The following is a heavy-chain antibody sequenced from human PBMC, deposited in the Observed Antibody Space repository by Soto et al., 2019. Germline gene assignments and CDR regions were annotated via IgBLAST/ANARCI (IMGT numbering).Heavy chain of an antibody. D-gene: IGHD3-10*01. V-gene: IGHV4-34*01. CDR3: ARVYGRNFDY. J-gene: IGHJ4*02. CDR2: INHSGST. CDR1: GGSFRGYY. Sequence: QVQLQQWGAGLLKPSETLSLTCAVYGGSFRGYYWSLILQPPGKGLEWIGEINHSGSTTYNPSLKRSVTTSVATSKNQVSLKLSSVPAADTAVYYCARVYGRNFDYWGQGTLVTVAS.